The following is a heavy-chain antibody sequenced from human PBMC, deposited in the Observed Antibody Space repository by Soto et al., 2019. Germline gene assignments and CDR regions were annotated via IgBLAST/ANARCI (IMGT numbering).Heavy chain of an antibody. J-gene: IGHJ4*02. V-gene: IGHV3-30*18. CDR3: AKGCSSGWYELDY. D-gene: IGHD6-19*01. Sequence: PGGSLRLSCAASGFTFSSYGMHWVRQAPGKGLEWVAVISYDGSNKYYADSVKGRFTISRDNSKNTLYLQMNSLRAEDTAVYYCAKGCSSGWYELDYWGQGTLVTVS. CDR1: GFTFSSYG. CDR2: ISYDGSNK.